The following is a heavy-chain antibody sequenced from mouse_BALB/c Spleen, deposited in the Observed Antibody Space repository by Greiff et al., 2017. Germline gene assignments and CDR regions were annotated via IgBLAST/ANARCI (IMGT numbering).Heavy chain of an antibody. D-gene: IGHD2-3*01. CDR1: GFSLTSYG. CDR3: ARWLLRYYAMDY. J-gene: IGHJ4*01. CDR2: IWAGGST. V-gene: IGHV2-9*02. Sequence: LQESGPGLVAPSQSLSITCTVSGFSLTSYGVHWVRQPPGKGLEWLGVIWAGGSTNYNSALMSRLSISKDNSKSQVFLKMNSLQTDDTAMYYCARWLLRYYAMDYWGQGTSVTVSS.